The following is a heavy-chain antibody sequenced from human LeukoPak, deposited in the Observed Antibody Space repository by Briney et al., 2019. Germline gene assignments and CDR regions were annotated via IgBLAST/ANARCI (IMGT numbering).Heavy chain of an antibody. J-gene: IGHJ3*02. Sequence: GGSLRLSCAASGFTFSSYAMSWVRQAPGKGLEWVSAISGSGGSTYYADSVKGRFTISRDNSKNTLYLPMNSLRAEDTAVYYCAKDQGGSDAFDIWGQGTMVTVSP. CDR3: AKDQGGSDAFDI. V-gene: IGHV3-23*01. CDR1: GFTFSSYA. CDR2: ISGSGGST. D-gene: IGHD2-15*01.